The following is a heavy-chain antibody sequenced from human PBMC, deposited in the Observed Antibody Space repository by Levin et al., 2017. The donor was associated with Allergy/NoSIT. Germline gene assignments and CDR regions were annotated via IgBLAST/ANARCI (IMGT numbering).Heavy chain of an antibody. Sequence: ASVKVSCKASGYTFTSYYIHWVRQAPGQGLEWMGMINPSGGSTTYAQKFQGRVTMTRDTSTSTVYMELSSLRSEDTAVYYCARQKMVVASREYYFDYWGQGTLVTVSS. CDR1: GYTFTSYY. J-gene: IGHJ4*02. CDR2: INPSGGST. V-gene: IGHV1-46*01. D-gene: IGHD2-15*01. CDR3: ARQKMVVASREYYFDY.